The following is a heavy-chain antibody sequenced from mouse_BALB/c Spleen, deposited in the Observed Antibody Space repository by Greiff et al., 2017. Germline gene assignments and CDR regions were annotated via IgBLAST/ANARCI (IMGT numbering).Heavy chain of an antibody. CDR1: GFTFSDYY. CDR2: ISDGGSYT. CDR3: ARGGNGNYLAWFAY. V-gene: IGHV5-4*02. D-gene: IGHD2-1*01. Sequence: EVMLVESGGGLVKPGGSLKLSCAASGFTFSDYYMYWVRQTPEKRLEWVATISDGGSYTYYPDSVKGRFTISRDNAKNNLYLQMSSLKSEDTAMYYCARGGNGNYLAWFAYWGQGTLVTVSA. J-gene: IGHJ3*01.